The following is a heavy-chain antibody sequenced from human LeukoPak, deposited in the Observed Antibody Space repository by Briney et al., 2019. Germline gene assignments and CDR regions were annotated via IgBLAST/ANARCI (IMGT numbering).Heavy chain of an antibody. V-gene: IGHV4-4*02. CDR3: ARDRGYSYGYGFDY. CDR2: IYHSGST. Sequence: SGTLSLTCAVSGGSISSSNWWSWVRQPPGKGLEWIGEIYHSGSTNYNPSLKSRVTISVDTSKNQFSLKLSSVTAADTAVYYCARDRGYSYGYGFDYWGQGTLVTVSS. D-gene: IGHD5-18*01. CDR1: GGSISSSNW. J-gene: IGHJ4*02.